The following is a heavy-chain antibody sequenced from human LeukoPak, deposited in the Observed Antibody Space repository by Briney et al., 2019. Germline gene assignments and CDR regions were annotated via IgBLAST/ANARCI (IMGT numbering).Heavy chain of an antibody. CDR1: GLIFSTYG. Sequence: GGSVSLSCASSGLIFSTYGMNWVRQAPGKGLDWVSAIHGSGGDTNYTESVKGRFTVSRDNSKNTLCLQMKRLRADDTGVYYCAKVRSPTVVTQLNASDIWGQGKMVTVSS. V-gene: IGHV3-23*01. CDR2: IHGSGGDT. J-gene: IGHJ3*02. CDR3: AKVRSPTVVTQLNASDI. D-gene: IGHD4-23*01.